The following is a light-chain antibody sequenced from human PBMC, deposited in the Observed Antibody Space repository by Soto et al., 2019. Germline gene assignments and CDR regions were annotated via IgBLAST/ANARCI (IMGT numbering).Light chain of an antibody. Sequence: QSVLTQSPSASGTPGQRIIISCSGSTSNIGSNYVYWYHQLPGTAPKLLMFSDNQRPWGVPDRFSGSKSGTSASLAITGLRSDDEGDYYCAAWDDGLSGRLFGGGTKLTVL. J-gene: IGLJ3*02. CDR1: TSNIGSNY. CDR2: SDN. CDR3: AAWDDGLSGRL. V-gene: IGLV1-47*02.